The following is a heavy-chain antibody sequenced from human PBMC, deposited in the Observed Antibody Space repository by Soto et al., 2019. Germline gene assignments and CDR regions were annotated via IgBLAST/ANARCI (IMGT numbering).Heavy chain of an antibody. V-gene: IGHV1-69*13. CDR2: IIPIFGTA. D-gene: IGHD2-2*01. J-gene: IGHJ6*02. CDR3: ARDKTDIVVVPDAIGGYGMDV. CDR1: GGTFSSYA. Sequence: SVKVSCKASGGTFSSYAISWVRQAPGQGLEWMGGIIPIFGTANYAQKFQGRVTITADESTSTAYMELSSLRSEDTAVYYCARDKTDIVVVPDAIGGYGMDVWGQGTTVTVSS.